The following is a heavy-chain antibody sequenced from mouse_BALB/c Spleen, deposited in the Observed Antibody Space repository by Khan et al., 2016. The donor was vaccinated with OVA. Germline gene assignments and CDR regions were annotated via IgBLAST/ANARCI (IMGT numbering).Heavy chain of an antibody. CDR3: ARQPYYHYNIMDY. Sequence: QVQLKESGPGLAAPSQSLSITCTISGFSLTTYGVHWVRQPPGKGLEWLVVIWSDGTTNYNSALKSRLTITKDNSQSQVFLKMNSLQTDDTAIYFCARQPYYHYNIMDYWGHGTSVTVSS. V-gene: IGHV2-6-1*01. D-gene: IGHD2-10*01. J-gene: IGHJ4*01. CDR2: IWSDGTT. CDR1: GFSLTTYG.